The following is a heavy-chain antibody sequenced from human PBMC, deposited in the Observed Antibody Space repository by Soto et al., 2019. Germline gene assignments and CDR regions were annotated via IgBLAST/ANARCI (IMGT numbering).Heavy chain of an antibody. CDR2: IIPIFGTA. CDR3: ARERGGYCSSTSCPFDY. V-gene: IGHV1-69*01. Sequence: QVQLVQSGAEVKKPGSSVKVSCKASGGTFSSYAISWVRQAPGQGLEWMGGIIPIFGTANYAQKFQGRVTITADESTSTADMELSSLRSEDTAVYYCARERGGYCSSTSCPFDYWGQGTLVTVSS. CDR1: GGTFSSYA. D-gene: IGHD2-2*01. J-gene: IGHJ4*02.